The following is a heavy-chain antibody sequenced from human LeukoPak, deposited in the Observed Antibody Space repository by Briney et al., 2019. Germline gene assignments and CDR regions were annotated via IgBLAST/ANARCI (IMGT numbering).Heavy chain of an antibody. V-gene: IGHV1-2*02. Sequence: ASVKVSCKASGYTFTGYYMHWVRQAPGQGLEWMGWINPNSGGTNYAQKFQGRVTMTRDTSISTAYMELSRLRSDDTAVYYCARLDSSGYYYYYYGMDVWGQGTTVTVSS. CDR3: ARLDSSGYYYYYYGMDV. D-gene: IGHD3-22*01. J-gene: IGHJ6*02. CDR2: INPNSGGT. CDR1: GYTFTGYY.